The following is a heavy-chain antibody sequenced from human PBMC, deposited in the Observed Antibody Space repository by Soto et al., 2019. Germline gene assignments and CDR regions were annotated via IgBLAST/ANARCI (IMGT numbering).Heavy chain of an antibody. CDR1: GYTFTSYY. CDR3: ARGGLQLRYTGSQWAFDI. D-gene: IGHD1-26*01. J-gene: IGHJ3*02. CDR2: INTSGGTT. V-gene: IGHV1-46*01. Sequence: QVQLVQSGAEVKKPGASVRVSCKASGYTFTSYYMHWVRQAPGQGLEWMGVINTSGGTTSYAQKVQGRVTMTRDTSTRIVYMELSSLTSEDTAVYYCARGGLQLRYTGSQWAFDIWGQGTMVIVSS.